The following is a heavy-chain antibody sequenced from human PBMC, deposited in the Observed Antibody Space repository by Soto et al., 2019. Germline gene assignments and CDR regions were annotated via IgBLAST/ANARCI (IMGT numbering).Heavy chain of an antibody. V-gene: IGHV1-46*01. CDR3: ARLHSTSPPYYFDF. J-gene: IGHJ4*02. CDR2: INPSAGNT. CDR1: GYTFTTYY. Sequence: QVQLVQSGAEVKEPGASVTVSCKASGYTFTTYYMHWVRQAPGQGLEWMGVINPSAGNTVYAKNFQDRVTMTRDTSTTTIYMELSSLRSDDTAVYYCARLHSTSPPYYFDFWGQGTLVTVSS. D-gene: IGHD6-6*01.